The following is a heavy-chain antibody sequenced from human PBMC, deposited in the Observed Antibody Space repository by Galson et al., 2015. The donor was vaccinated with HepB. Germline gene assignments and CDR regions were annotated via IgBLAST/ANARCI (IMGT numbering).Heavy chain of an antibody. Sequence: QSGAEVKKPGQSLRISCKGSGYSFTSYWISWVRQMPGKGLEWMGKIDPSDSYTHYSPSFQGHVTISADKSITTAYLQWSTLQASDTAIYYCARHPPVGFGSGRNGFDPWGQGTLGTVSS. J-gene: IGHJ5*02. CDR2: IDPSDSYT. CDR3: ARHPPVGFGSGRNGFDP. CDR1: GYSFTSYW. D-gene: IGHD3-10*01. V-gene: IGHV5-10-1*01.